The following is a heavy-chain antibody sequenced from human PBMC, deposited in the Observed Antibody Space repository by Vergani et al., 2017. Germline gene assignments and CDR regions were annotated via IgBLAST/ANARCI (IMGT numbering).Heavy chain of an antibody. CDR2: IIPILGLA. V-gene: IGHV1-69*08. D-gene: IGHD1-14*01. Sequence: QVQLVQSGAEVKKPGSSVKVSCKASGGTFSSYTIRWVRQAPGQGLEWMGRIIPILGLANYAQKFQGRVTITADKSTSTAYMELSSLRSADTAVYYCAGEGLSDRRRAFDIWGQGTMVTVSS. CDR3: AGEGLSDRRRAFDI. CDR1: GGTFSSYT. J-gene: IGHJ3*02.